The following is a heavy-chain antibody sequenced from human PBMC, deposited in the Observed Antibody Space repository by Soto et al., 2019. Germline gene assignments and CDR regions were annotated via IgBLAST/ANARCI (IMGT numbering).Heavy chain of an antibody. Sequence: SETLSLTCAVYGGSFSGYSWSWIRQPPGKGLEWIGYIYHSGSTYYNPSLKSRVTISVDRSKNQFSLKLSSVTAADTAVYYCARRLYYDILTGYFDYWGQGTLVTVSS. D-gene: IGHD3-9*01. J-gene: IGHJ4*02. CDR3: ARRLYYDILTGYFDY. CDR2: IYHSGST. V-gene: IGHV4-30-2*01. CDR1: GGSFSGYS.